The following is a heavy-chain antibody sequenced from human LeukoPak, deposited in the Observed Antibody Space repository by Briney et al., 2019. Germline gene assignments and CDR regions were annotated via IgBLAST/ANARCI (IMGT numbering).Heavy chain of an antibody. V-gene: IGHV3-48*03. CDR3: ARPLKISLYDFWSGYYSGMDV. D-gene: IGHD3-3*01. CDR1: GFTFNSYE. CDR2: ISSSGSTI. Sequence: PGGSLGLSCAASGFTFNSYEMNWVRQAPGKGLEWVSYISSSGSTIYYADSVKGRFTISRDNSKNTLYLQMNSLRAEDTAVYYCARPLKISLYDFWSGYYSGMDVWGQGTTVTVSS. J-gene: IGHJ6*02.